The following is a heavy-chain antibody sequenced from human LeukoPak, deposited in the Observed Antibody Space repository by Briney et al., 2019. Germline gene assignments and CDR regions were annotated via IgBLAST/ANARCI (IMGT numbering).Heavy chain of an antibody. CDR1: GFTFSSYG. CDR3: AKDRDPVVNTDYYYGMNV. CDR2: ISYDGSNK. V-gene: IGHV3-30*18. D-gene: IGHD4-17*01. J-gene: IGHJ6*02. Sequence: GRSLRLSCAASGFTFSSYGMHWVRQAPGKGLEWVAVISYDGSNKYYADSVKGRFTISRDNSKNTLYLQMNSLRGEDTAVYYCAKDRDPVVNTDYYYGMNVWGQGTTVTVSS.